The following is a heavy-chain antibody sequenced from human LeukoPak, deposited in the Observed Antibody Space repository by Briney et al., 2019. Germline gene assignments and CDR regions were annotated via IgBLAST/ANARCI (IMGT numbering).Heavy chain of an antibody. Sequence: SETLSLTCTVSGGSISGYYWSWIRQPPGKGLEWIGYIYYTGSTNYNPSLKSRVTISLDTSKNQFSLKLSSMTAADTAVYYCARQRVNKWNNLWSFDYWGQGTLVTVSS. D-gene: IGHD1/OR15-1a*01. CDR1: GGSISGYY. V-gene: IGHV4-59*08. CDR2: IYYTGST. CDR3: ARQRVNKWNNLWSFDY. J-gene: IGHJ4*02.